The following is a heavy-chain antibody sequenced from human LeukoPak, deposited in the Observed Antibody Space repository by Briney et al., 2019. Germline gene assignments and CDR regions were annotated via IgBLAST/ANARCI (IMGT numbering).Heavy chain of an antibody. CDR2: ISYDGSNK. CDR1: GFTFSSYG. J-gene: IGHJ4*02. V-gene: IGHV3-30*18. Sequence: PGRSLRLSCAASGFTFSSYGMHWVRQAPGKGLEWVAVISYDGSNKCCADSVKGRFTISRDNSKNTLYLQMNSLRAEDTAVYYCAKALRASGWYYFDYWGQGTLVTVSS. CDR3: AKALRASGWYYFDY. D-gene: IGHD6-19*01.